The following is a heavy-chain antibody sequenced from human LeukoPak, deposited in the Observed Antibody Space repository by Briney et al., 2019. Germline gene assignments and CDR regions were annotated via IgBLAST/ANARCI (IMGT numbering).Heavy chain of an antibody. CDR3: AKPLEMATISPFDY. CDR2: ISGSGGST. D-gene: IGHD5-24*01. V-gene: IGHV3-23*01. CDR1: GFTFSSYA. J-gene: IGHJ4*02. Sequence: GGSLRLSCAASGFTFSSYAMSWVRQAPGKGLEWVSGISGSGGSTYYADSVKGRFTISRDNSKNTLYLQMNSLRAEDTAVYYCAKPLEMATISPFDYWGQGTLVTVSS.